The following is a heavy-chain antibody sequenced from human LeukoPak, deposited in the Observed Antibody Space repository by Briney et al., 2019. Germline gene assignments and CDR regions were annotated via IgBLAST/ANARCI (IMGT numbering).Heavy chain of an antibody. V-gene: IGHV4-34*01. D-gene: IGHD6-6*01. Sequence: SETLSLTCAVHGGSFSGYYWSWIRQPPGKGLEWIGEINHSGSTNYNPSLKSRVTISVDTSKNQFSLKLSSVTAADTAVYYCARASSVSSPYYFDYWGQGTLVTVSS. J-gene: IGHJ4*02. CDR2: INHSGST. CDR3: ARASSVSSPYYFDY. CDR1: GGSFSGYY.